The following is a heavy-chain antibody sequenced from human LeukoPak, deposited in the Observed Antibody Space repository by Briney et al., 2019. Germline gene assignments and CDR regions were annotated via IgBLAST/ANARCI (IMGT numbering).Heavy chain of an antibody. J-gene: IGHJ6*02. V-gene: IGHV1-18*01. CDR1: GYIFTSRG. D-gene: IGHD6-19*01. Sequence: ASVKVSCKASGYIFTSRGITWVRQAPGQVLEWMGWISAYNGNTNYAQNVQGRVTVTRDTSTSTAYMGLRSLRFDDTAVYYCARDLPGAAVEGTTRGMDVWGQGTTVTVSS. CDR2: ISAYNGNT. CDR3: ARDLPGAAVEGTTRGMDV.